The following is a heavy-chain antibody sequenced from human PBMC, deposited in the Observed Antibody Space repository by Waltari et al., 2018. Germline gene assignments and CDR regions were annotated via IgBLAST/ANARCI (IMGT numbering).Heavy chain of an antibody. V-gene: IGHV1-69*05. D-gene: IGHD6-25*01. CDR2: SIPIFSTA. CDR1: GGTFSSYA. Sequence: QVQLVQSGAEVKKPGSSVKVSCKASGGTFSSYAISWVRQAPGQGLEWMGESIPIFSTADYAQKFQGRVTIPTDESTSTAYMELSSLGSEDTAVYYCTRVAAQRPKHFDYLGQGTLVTVSS. J-gene: IGHJ4*02. CDR3: TRVAAQRPKHFDY.